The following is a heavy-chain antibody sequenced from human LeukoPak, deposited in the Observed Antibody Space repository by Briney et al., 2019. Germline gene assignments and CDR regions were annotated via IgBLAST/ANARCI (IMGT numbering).Heavy chain of an antibody. CDR2: ISGSGDNT. V-gene: IGHV3-23*01. Sequence: SGGSLRLSCAASGFTFSSYAMSWVRQAPGKGLEWVSGISGSGDNTYYADSVKGRFTISRDNSKNTLYLQMNSLRAEDTAVYYCARAGRITMIVATGYFDYWGQGTLVTVSS. D-gene: IGHD3-22*01. J-gene: IGHJ4*03. CDR3: ARAGRITMIVATGYFDY. CDR1: GFTFSSYA.